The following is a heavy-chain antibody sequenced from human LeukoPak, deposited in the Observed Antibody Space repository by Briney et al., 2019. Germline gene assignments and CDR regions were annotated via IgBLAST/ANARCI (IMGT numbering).Heavy chain of an antibody. Sequence: GRSLRLSCAASGFTFSSYSMHWVRQAPGKGLEWLTLISYHGSNKEYTDSVKGRFTISRDNSKNTLFLQMNSLRTEDTAIYFCARSPERLGQGYLDSWGQGTLVTVSP. CDR2: ISYHGSNK. J-gene: IGHJ4*02. CDR3: ARSPERLGQGYLDS. D-gene: IGHD3/OR15-3a*01. CDR1: GFTFSSYS. V-gene: IGHV3-30*04.